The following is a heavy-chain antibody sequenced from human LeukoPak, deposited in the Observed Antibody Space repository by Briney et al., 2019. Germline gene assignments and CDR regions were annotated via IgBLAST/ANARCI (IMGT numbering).Heavy chain of an antibody. Sequence: NPGGSLRLSCAASGFTFSSYSMNWVRHAPGKGLEWVSSISSSSTYIYYADSVKGRFSISRGNAKNSLYLQMHSLRAEDTAVYYCAREHAKSHIGGATKRPYAFDIWGQGTSVSVSS. CDR3: AREHAKSHIGGATKRPYAFDI. CDR2: ISSSSTYI. D-gene: IGHD1-26*01. J-gene: IGHJ3*02. CDR1: GFTFSSYS. V-gene: IGHV3-21*01.